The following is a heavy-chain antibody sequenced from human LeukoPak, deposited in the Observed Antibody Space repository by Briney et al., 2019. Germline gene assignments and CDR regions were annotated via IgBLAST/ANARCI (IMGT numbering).Heavy chain of an antibody. V-gene: IGHV3-74*01. CDR1: GFTISGYW. CDR3: ARDNGRNGFDI. J-gene: IGHJ3*02. Sequence: GGSLRLSCAASGFTISGYWMHWVRQAPGKGLVWVSRISGDGSITAYADSVKGRFTISRDDAKKTLDLQMNSLRAEDTAVYFCARDNGRNGFDIWGQGTMVTVSS. CDR2: ISGDGSIT.